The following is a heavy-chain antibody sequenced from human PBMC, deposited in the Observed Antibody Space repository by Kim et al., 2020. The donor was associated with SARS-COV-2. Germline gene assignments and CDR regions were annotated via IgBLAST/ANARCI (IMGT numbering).Heavy chain of an antibody. J-gene: IGHJ4*02. D-gene: IGHD7-27*01. Sequence: NKYYADSVKGRFTISRDNSKNTLYLQMNSLRAEDTAVYYCAKEETGYFDYWGQGTLVTVSS. CDR3: AKEETGYFDY. V-gene: IGHV3-33*06. CDR2: NK.